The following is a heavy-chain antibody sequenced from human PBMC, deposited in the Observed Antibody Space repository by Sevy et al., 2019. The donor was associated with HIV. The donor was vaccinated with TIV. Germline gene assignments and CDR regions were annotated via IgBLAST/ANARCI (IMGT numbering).Heavy chain of an antibody. CDR3: AKIGKRGWDFDS. D-gene: IGHD6-19*01. Sequence: GGSLRLSCVASGFRFSNFWMSWVRQAPGKGLEWVANINEDGAVKYYADSVKGRFIISRDTANDSLYVQMFSLRAEDTAVYYCAKIGKRGWDFDSWGQGTRVTVSS. V-gene: IGHV3-7*01. CDR2: INEDGAVK. CDR1: GFRFSNFW. J-gene: IGHJ4*02.